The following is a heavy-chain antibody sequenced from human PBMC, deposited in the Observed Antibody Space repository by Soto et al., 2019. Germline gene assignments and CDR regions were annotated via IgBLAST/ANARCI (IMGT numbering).Heavy chain of an antibody. Sequence: VASVKVSCKASGYTFTGYYMHWVRQAPGQGLEWMGWINPNSGGTNYAQKFQGWVTMTRDTSISTAYMELSRLRSDDTAVYYCARDGESIAAAGTRYGMDVWGQGTTVTVSS. D-gene: IGHD6-13*01. CDR3: ARDGESIAAAGTRYGMDV. CDR1: GYTFTGYY. J-gene: IGHJ6*02. CDR2: INPNSGGT. V-gene: IGHV1-2*04.